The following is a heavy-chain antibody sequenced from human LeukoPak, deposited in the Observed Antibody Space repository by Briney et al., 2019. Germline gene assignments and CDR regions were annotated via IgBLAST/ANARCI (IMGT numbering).Heavy chain of an antibody. D-gene: IGHD3-3*01. CDR1: GFTFSSYS. V-gene: IGHV3-48*01. J-gene: IGHJ3*02. CDR3: ARETVQLVALYDFWSAPHVSDAFDI. Sequence: GGSLRLSCAASGFTFSSYSMNWVRQAPGKGLEWVSYISSSSSTIYYADSVKGRFTISRDNAKNSLYLQMNSLRAEDTAVYYCARETVQLVALYDFWSAPHVSDAFDIWGQGTMVTVSS. CDR2: ISSSSSTI.